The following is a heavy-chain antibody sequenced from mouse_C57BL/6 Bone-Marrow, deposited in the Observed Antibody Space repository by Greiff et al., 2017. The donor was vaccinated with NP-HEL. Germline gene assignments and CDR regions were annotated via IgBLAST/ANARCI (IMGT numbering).Heavy chain of an antibody. D-gene: IGHD1-3*01. CDR3: AREVMYYSDY. CDR2: IYPGSGST. V-gene: IGHV1-55*01. Sequence: QVHVKQSGAELVKPGASVKMSCKASGYTFTSYWITWVKQRPGQGLEWIGDIYPGSGSTNYNEKFKSKATLTVDTSSSTAYMQLSSLTSEDAAVYYCAREVMYYSDYWGQGTTLTVSS. J-gene: IGHJ2*01. CDR1: GYTFTSYW.